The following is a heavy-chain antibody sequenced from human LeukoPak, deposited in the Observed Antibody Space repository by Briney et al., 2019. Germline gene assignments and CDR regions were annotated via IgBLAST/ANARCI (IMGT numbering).Heavy chain of an antibody. Sequence: SETLSLTCTVSGGSISSSSYYWGWIRQPPGKGLEWIGSIYYSGSTYYNPSLKSRVTISVDTSKNQFSLKLSSVTAADTAVYYCARSPNYGDGTYYFDYWGQGTLVTVSS. D-gene: IGHD4-17*01. CDR3: ARSPNYGDGTYYFDY. CDR1: GGSISSSSYY. CDR2: IYYSGST. V-gene: IGHV4-39*01. J-gene: IGHJ4*02.